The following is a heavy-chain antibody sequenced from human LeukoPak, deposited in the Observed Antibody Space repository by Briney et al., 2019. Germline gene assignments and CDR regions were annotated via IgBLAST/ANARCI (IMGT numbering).Heavy chain of an antibody. J-gene: IGHJ4*02. CDR1: GFTFSSYW. D-gene: IGHD1-14*01. V-gene: IGHV3-74*01. CDR3: AKDTPKGVDLNGTHFDY. Sequence: GGSLRLSCAASGFTFSSYWMHWVRQAPGKGLVWVSRINSDGSSTSYADSVKGRFTISRDNSKNTLYLQMNSLRAEDTAVYYCAKDTPKGVDLNGTHFDYWGQGTLVTVSS. CDR2: INSDGSST.